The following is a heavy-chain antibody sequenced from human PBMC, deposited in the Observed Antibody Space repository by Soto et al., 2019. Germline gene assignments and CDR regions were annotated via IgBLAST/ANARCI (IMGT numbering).Heavy chain of an antibody. V-gene: IGHV3-23*01. CDR3: AKRGSGSYYDY. D-gene: IGHD3-10*01. J-gene: IGHJ4*02. Sequence: EVQLLESGGGLVQPGGSLRLSCAASGFTFSSYAMRWVRQAPGQGLEWVSAMSGSGGSTYYADSVKGRFTISRDNSKNTQYLQMNSLRAEDTALYYCAKRGSGSYYDYWGQGTLVTVSS. CDR1: GFTFSSYA. CDR2: MSGSGGST.